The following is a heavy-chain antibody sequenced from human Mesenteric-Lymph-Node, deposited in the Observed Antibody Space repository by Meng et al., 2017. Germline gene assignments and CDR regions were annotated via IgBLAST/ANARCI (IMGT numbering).Heavy chain of an antibody. CDR1: GGTFSSYA. CDR3: AIFGSYYYDSSGYPIDY. Sequence: SVKVSCKASGGTFSSYAISWVRQAPGQGLEWMGGIIPIFGTASYAQKFQGRVTITTDESTSTAYMELSSLRSEDTAAYYCAIFGSYYYDSSGYPIDYWGQGTLVTVSS. V-gene: IGHV1-69*05. D-gene: IGHD3-22*01. CDR2: IIPIFGTA. J-gene: IGHJ4*02.